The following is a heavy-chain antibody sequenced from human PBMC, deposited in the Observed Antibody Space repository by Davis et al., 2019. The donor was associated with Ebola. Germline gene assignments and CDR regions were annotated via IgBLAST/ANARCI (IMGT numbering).Heavy chain of an antibody. CDR2: ISSSSSYI. J-gene: IGHJ5*02. V-gene: IGHV3-21*01. CDR1: GFTFSSYW. Sequence: GGSLRLSCAASGFTFSSYWMHWVRQAPGKGLEWVSSISSSSSYIYYADSVKGRFTISRDNAKNSLYLQMNSLRAEETAVYYCARYVYCSGGSCYSSLPNWFDPWGQGTLVTVSS. D-gene: IGHD2-15*01. CDR3: ARYVYCSGGSCYSSLPNWFDP.